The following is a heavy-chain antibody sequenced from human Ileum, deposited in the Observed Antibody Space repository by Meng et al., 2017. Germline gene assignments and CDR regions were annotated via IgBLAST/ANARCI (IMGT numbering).Heavy chain of an antibody. J-gene: IGHJ5*02. CDR1: GGSISTSGYY. D-gene: IGHD6-19*01. CDR3: VRSSGWVRTGFDP. V-gene: IGHV4-39*01. Sequence: QPQLQESGPGLVKPSEALSLTFRVSGGSISTSGYYWGWIRQPPGKGLEWIGSIGHSGITCYTPSLKSRVTVSIDTSKSQFSLKLTSVTAADTAVYYCVRSSGWVRTGFDPWGQGTLVTVSS. CDR2: IGHSGIT.